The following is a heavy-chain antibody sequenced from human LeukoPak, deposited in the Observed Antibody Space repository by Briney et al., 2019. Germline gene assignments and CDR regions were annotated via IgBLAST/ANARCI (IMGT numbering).Heavy chain of an antibody. J-gene: IGHJ4*02. Sequence: TSETLSLTCTVSGGSISSYYWSWIRQPPGKGLEWIGYIYYSGSTNYNPSLKSRVTISVDTSKNQFSLKLSSVTAADTAVYYCARATVTTYFDYWGQGTLVTVSS. D-gene: IGHD4-17*01. CDR3: ARATVTTYFDY. CDR1: GGSISSYY. V-gene: IGHV4-59*01. CDR2: IYYSGST.